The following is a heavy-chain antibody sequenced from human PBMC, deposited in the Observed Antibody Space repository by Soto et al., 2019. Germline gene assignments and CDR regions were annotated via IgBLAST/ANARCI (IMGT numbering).Heavy chain of an antibody. CDR1: GYTLTELS. Sequence: ASVKVSCKVSGYTLTELSMHWVRHAPGEGLEGMGGLDPEDGEDIHAQQFQGRVSMTEETSTDTAYMELSSLRSEDTAVYYCATAPKVGATFISHSPMGWFDPWGQGTLVTVSS. J-gene: IGHJ5*02. CDR2: LDPEDGED. V-gene: IGHV1-24*01. CDR3: ATAPKVGATFISHSPMGWFDP. D-gene: IGHD1-26*01.